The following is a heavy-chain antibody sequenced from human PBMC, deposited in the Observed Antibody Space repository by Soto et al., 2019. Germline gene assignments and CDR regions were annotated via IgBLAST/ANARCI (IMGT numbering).Heavy chain of an antibody. D-gene: IGHD3-22*01. CDR1: GGSISSGDYS. Sequence: SETLSLTCAVSGGSISSGDYSWSWIRQPPGKGLEWIGYIYHRGSTYYNPSLKSRVTISVDRSKNQFSLKLSSVTAADTAVYYCARVQIDYYDSSGFSPWFDPWGQGTLVTVSS. CDR3: ARVQIDYYDSSGFSPWFDP. V-gene: IGHV4-30-2*01. CDR2: IYHRGST. J-gene: IGHJ5*01.